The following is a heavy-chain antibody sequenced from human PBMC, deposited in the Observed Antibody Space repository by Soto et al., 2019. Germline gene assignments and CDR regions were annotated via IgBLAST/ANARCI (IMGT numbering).Heavy chain of an antibody. CDR1: GGSISSYY. CDR3: ARAPIAARPNWFDP. D-gene: IGHD6-13*01. J-gene: IGHJ5*02. Sequence: QVQLQESGPGLVKPSETLSLTCTVSGGSISSYYWSWIRQPPGKGLEWIGYIYYSGSTNYNPSLKSRVTISVDTSKNQFSLKLSSVTAADTAGYYCARAPIAARPNWFDPWGQGTLVTVSS. CDR2: IYYSGST. V-gene: IGHV4-59*01.